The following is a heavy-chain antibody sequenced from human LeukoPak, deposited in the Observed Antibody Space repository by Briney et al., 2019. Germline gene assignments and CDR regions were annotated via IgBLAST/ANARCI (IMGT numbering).Heavy chain of an antibody. CDR2: INTNTGNS. J-gene: IGHJ4*02. Sequence: ASVTVSCKASGYTFTSYAMNWVRQAPGQGLEWMGWINTNTGNSTYAQGFTGRFVFSLDTSVSTAYLQISSLKAEDTAVYYCARAPTATLVWFGELQVFFDYWGQGTLVTVSS. CDR3: ARAPTATLVWFGELQVFFDY. V-gene: IGHV7-4-1*02. CDR1: GYTFTSYA. D-gene: IGHD3-10*01.